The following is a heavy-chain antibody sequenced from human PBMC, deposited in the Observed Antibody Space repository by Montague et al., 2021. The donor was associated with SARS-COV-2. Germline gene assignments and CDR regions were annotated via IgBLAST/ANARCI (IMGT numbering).Heavy chain of an antibody. CDR3: ARADAAAPGTPFDS. CDR2: INVGGTT. J-gene: IGHJ4*02. D-gene: IGHD6-13*01. Sequence: SETLSLTCSIFGGSLTGYGLTWTRHPPANGREWIGEINVGGTTYYNPSPESGVTISIDTSPRQLSLTVTSVTAADTSVYYCARADAAAPGTPFDSWGQGALVTVAS. CDR1: GGSLTGYG. V-gene: IGHV4-34*01.